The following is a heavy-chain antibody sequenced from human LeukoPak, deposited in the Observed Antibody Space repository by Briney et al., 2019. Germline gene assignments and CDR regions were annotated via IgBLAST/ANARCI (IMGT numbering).Heavy chain of an antibody. Sequence: SETLSLTCTVSGGSISSSSYYWGWIRQPPGKGLEWIGSIYYSGSTYYNPSLKSRVTISVDTSKNQFSLKLSSVTAADTAVYYCTRRVAVAPNWFDPWGQGTLVTVSS. CDR1: GGSISSSSYY. CDR2: IYYSGST. J-gene: IGHJ5*02. D-gene: IGHD6-19*01. CDR3: TRRVAVAPNWFDP. V-gene: IGHV4-39*01.